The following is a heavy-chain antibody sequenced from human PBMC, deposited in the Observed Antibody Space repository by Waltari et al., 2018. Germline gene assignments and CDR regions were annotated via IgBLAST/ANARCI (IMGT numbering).Heavy chain of an antibody. Sequence: QVQLVESGGGVVQPGRSLRLSCAASGFTFSSYGMHGVRQAPGKGLEWVAVISYDGSNKYYADSVKGRFTISRDNSKNTLYLQMNSLRAEDTAVYYCAKIAVDGMDVWGQGTTVTVSS. V-gene: IGHV3-30*18. CDR3: AKIAVDGMDV. CDR1: GFTFSSYG. CDR2: ISYDGSNK. J-gene: IGHJ6*02. D-gene: IGHD6-19*01.